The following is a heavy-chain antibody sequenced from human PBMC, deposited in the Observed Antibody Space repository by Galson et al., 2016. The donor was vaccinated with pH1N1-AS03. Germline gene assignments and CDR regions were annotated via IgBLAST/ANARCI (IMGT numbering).Heavy chain of an antibody. V-gene: IGHV1-69-2*01. D-gene: IGHD6-6*01. J-gene: IGHJ4*02. CDR2: VDPDTSKT. CDR1: GYTFTDYN. CDR3: ATDGPRGSLSS. Sequence: VKVSCKVSGYTFTDYNMHWVQQAPGKGLEWMGLVDPDTSKTKYAEKFQGRVTITADTTRDTAYMDLSGLRSADTAIYYCATDGPRGSLSSWGQGTLVTVSS.